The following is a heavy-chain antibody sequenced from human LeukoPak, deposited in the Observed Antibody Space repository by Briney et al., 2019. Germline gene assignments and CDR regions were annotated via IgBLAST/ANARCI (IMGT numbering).Heavy chain of an antibody. Sequence: PGGSLRLSCAASGFTFSSYAMHWVRQAPGKGLEWVAVISYDGSNKYYADSVKGRFTISRDNSKNTLYLQMNSLRAEDTAVYYCARGGYSYGLEGIVDYWGQGTLVTVSS. CDR3: ARGGYSYGLEGIVDY. CDR1: GFTFSSYA. D-gene: IGHD5-18*01. V-gene: IGHV3-30*04. J-gene: IGHJ4*02. CDR2: ISYDGSNK.